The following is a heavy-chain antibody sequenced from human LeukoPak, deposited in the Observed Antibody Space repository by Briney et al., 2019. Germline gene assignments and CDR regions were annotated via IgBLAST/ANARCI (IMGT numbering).Heavy chain of an antibody. CDR2: ISGCGGST. J-gene: IGHJ4*02. D-gene: IGHD6-13*01. CDR1: GFTFSSYW. V-gene: IGHV3-23*01. Sequence: GGSLRLSCAASGFTFSSYWMSWVRQAPGKGLEWVSAISGCGGSTYYADSVKGRFTISRDNSKNTLYLQMNSLRAEDTAVYYCAKVGQQLVSHFDYWGQGTLVTVSS. CDR3: AKVGQQLVSHFDY.